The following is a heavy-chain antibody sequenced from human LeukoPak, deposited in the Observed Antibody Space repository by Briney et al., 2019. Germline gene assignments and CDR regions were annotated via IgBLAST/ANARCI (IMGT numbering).Heavy chain of an antibody. CDR3: AGDYEGNLAFDI. CDR1: GFSFSNCS. V-gene: IGHV3-21*01. D-gene: IGHD4-23*01. Sequence: NPGGSLRLSCAASGFSFSNCSMNWVRQAPGKGLEWVSSISSSSTYIYYADSLEGRFTISRDNVRNSLYLQMNSLRAEDTAVYYCAGDYEGNLAFDIWGQGTMVTVSS. J-gene: IGHJ3*02. CDR2: ISSSSTYI.